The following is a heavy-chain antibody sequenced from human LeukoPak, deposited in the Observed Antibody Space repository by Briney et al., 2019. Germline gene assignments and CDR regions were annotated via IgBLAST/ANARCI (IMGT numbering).Heavy chain of an antibody. CDR1: GFXFSSYS. CDR3: ARSGWDCSSTSCYVGYYFDY. D-gene: IGHD2-2*01. CDR2: ISSSSSTI. Sequence: GGSLRLSCAASGFXFSSYSMNWVRQAPGKGLEWVLYISSSSSTIYYADSVKGRFTISRDNAKNSLYLQMNSLRDEDTAVYYCARSGWDCSSTSCYVGYYFDYWGQGTLVTVSS. V-gene: IGHV3-48*02. J-gene: IGHJ4*02.